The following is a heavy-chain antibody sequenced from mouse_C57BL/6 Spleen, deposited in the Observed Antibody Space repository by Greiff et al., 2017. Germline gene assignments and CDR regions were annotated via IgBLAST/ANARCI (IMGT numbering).Heavy chain of an antibody. CDR1: GYTFTSYW. Sequence: QVQLKQPGAELVMPGASVKLSCKASGYTFTSYWMHWVKQRPGQGLEWIGEIDPSDSYTNYNQKFKGKSTLTVDKSSSTAYMQRSSLTSEDSAVYYCARRDYGSSYAMDYWGQGTSVTVSS. D-gene: IGHD1-1*01. CDR2: IDPSDSYT. CDR3: ARRDYGSSYAMDY. J-gene: IGHJ4*01. V-gene: IGHV1-69*01.